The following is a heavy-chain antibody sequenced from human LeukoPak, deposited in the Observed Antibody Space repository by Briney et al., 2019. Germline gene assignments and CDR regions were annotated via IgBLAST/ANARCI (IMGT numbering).Heavy chain of an antibody. Sequence: PGGSLRLSCAPSGFTFSTYAVNWVRQAPGKGLEWVSEISSSGGTTYYADSVKGRFTVSRDDSKTTLYLQMHSLRAEDTAVYYCAKDQRDDGLYDIDYWGQGTLVIVSS. V-gene: IGHV3-23*01. D-gene: IGHD5-24*01. CDR1: GFTFSTYA. CDR2: ISSSGGTT. J-gene: IGHJ4*02. CDR3: AKDQRDDGLYDIDY.